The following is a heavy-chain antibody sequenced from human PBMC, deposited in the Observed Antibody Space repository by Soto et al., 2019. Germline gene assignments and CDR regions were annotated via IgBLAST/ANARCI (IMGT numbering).Heavy chain of an antibody. D-gene: IGHD3-22*01. J-gene: IGHJ5*02. CDR3: ARGLYYYDSTWYNWFDP. Sequence: QVQLQESGPGLVKPSQTLSLTCTVSGGSISSGDYYWSWIRQPPGKGLEWIGYIYYSGSTYYNPSLKSRVTISVDTSKNQFSLKLSSVTAADTAVYYCARGLYYYDSTWYNWFDPWGQGTLVTVSS. CDR2: IYYSGST. V-gene: IGHV4-30-4*01. CDR1: GGSISSGDYY.